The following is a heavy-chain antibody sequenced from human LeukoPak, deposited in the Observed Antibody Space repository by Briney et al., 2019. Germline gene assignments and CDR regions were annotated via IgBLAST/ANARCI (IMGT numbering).Heavy chain of an antibody. V-gene: IGHV4-61*02. CDR3: VGRPFDWFDP. D-gene: IGHD3-3*01. CDR2: IYTSGST. CDR1: GGSISSGSYY. Sequence: SQTLSLTCTVSGGSISSGSYYWSWIRQPAGKGLEWIGRIYTSGSTNYNPSLKSRVTISVDTSKNQFSLRVTSVTVADTAVYYCVGRPFDWFDPWGQGTLVTVSS. J-gene: IGHJ5*02.